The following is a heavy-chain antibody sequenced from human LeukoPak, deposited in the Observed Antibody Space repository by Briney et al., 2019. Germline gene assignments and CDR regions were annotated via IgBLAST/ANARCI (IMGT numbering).Heavy chain of an antibody. J-gene: IGHJ3*02. CDR1: GVSISSYY. Sequence: SETLSLTCTVSGVSISSYYWSWIRQPPGKGLEWIGYIYYSGSTNYNPSLRSRVTISVNTSKNQFSLKLSSVTAADTAVYYCARHVGALDGFDIWGQGTMVTVSS. D-gene: IGHD1-26*01. V-gene: IGHV4-59*08. CDR3: ARHVGALDGFDI. CDR2: IYYSGST.